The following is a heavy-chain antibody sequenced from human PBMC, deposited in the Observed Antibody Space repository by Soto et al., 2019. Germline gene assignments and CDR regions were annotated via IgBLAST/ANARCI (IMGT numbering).Heavy chain of an antibody. J-gene: IGHJ4*02. Sequence: PGESLKISCKGSGYSFTSYWIGWVRQMPGKGLEWMGIIYPGDSDTRYSPSFQGQVTISADNVNNSLFLQMNNLRAEDTARYYCATMQRTLSTTTWVWDSYFDHWGRGSLVTVSS. V-gene: IGHV5-51*01. CDR3: ATMQRTLSTTTWVWDSYFDH. CDR1: GYSFTSYW. D-gene: IGHD5-12*01. CDR2: IYPGDSDT.